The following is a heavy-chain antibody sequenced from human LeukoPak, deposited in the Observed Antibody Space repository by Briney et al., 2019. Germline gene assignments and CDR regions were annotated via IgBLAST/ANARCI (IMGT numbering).Heavy chain of an antibody. V-gene: IGHV4-34*01. CDR1: GGSISSYY. Sequence: SETLSLTCTVSGGSISSYYWSWIRQPPGKGLEWIGEINHSGSTNYNPSLKSRVTISVDTSKNQFSLKLSSVTAADTAVYYCARVGLSTLVRGVLYYWGQGTLVTVSS. J-gene: IGHJ4*02. CDR2: INHSGST. CDR3: ARVGLSTLVRGVLYY. D-gene: IGHD4-23*01.